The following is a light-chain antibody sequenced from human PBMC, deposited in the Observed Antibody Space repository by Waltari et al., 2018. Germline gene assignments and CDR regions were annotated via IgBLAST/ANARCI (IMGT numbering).Light chain of an antibody. CDR2: GAS. CDR1: QSVSRS. CDR3: QHYVRLPST. V-gene: IGKV3-20*01. Sequence: EIVLTPPPASPSSSPGESITLSCRASQSVSRSLAWYQQKPGQAPRLLIFGASNMATGIADRFSGSGSETDFSLTISILEPEDFAVYYCQHYVRLPSTFGRGTKVEIK. J-gene: IGKJ1*01.